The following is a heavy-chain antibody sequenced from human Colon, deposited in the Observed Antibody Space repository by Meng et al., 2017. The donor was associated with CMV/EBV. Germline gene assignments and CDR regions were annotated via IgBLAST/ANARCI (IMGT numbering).Heavy chain of an antibody. D-gene: IGHD2-21*02. V-gene: IGHV3-30*02. CDR2: IRYDGTKA. Sequence: GESLKISCSASGFTFNTFGMHWVRQAPGKGLEWVAFIRYDGTKADYADSVTGRFTISRDNAKNSLHLQMTSLRPEDSAVYYCAKEFVLGTHLDHWGQGTLVTGLL. CDR1: GFTFNTFG. CDR3: AKEFVLGTHLDH. J-gene: IGHJ4*02.